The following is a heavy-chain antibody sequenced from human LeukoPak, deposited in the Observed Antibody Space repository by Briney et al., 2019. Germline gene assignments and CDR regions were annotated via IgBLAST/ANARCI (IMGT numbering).Heavy chain of an antibody. Sequence: SETLSLTCTVSGGSISSGGHSWSRIRQPPGKGLEWIGYIYHSGSGSTYYNPPLKSRVTISIDKSKNQFSLKLSSVTAADTAVYYCAREYSTSSRGNGYDYWGQGTLVTVSS. CDR2: IYHSGSGST. CDR1: GGSISSGGHS. V-gene: IGHV4-30-2*01. J-gene: IGHJ4*02. CDR3: AREYSTSSRGNGYDY. D-gene: IGHD6-6*01.